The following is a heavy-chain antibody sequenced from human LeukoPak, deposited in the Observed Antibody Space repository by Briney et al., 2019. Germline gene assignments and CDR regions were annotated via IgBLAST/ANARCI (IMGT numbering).Heavy chain of an antibody. Sequence: GGSLRLSCAASGFTFSSYEMNWVRQAPGKGLEWVSYISSSGSTIYYADSVKGRFTISRDNAKNSLYLQMNSLRAEDTAVYYCAGAKLGRTKYSSSLIDIWGQGTMVTVSS. CDR2: ISSSGSTI. CDR1: GFTFSSYE. D-gene: IGHD6-13*01. V-gene: IGHV3-48*03. CDR3: AGAKLGRTKYSSSLIDI. J-gene: IGHJ3*02.